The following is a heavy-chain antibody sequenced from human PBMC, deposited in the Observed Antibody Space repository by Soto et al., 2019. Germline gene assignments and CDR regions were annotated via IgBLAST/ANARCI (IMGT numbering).Heavy chain of an antibody. Sequence: SETLSLTCSVSGAPISSRDYYWGWIRQTPGKGLEWIGNIDYNGVTYYNPSLKSRVTVSKDTSKNQFSLKVASATAADTAIYYCGRVMIGTSRHTDSDYWGQGTQVTVSS. D-gene: IGHD2-2*01. V-gene: IGHV4-39*01. CDR1: GAPISSRDYY. CDR2: IDYNGVT. CDR3: GRVMIGTSRHTDSDY. J-gene: IGHJ4*02.